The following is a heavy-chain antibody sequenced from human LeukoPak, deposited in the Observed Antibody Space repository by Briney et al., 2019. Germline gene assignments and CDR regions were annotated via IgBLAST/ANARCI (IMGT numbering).Heavy chain of an antibody. CDR1: GFTFSSYW. CDR2: INSDGSIT. CDR3: ARAGYYDYVWGSYRPYYFDY. D-gene: IGHD3-16*02. Sequence: GGSLRLSCAASGFTFSSYWMHWVRQAPGKGLVWVSRINSDGSITSYADSVKGRFTISRDNAKNTLYLQMNSLRAEDTAVYYCARAGYYDYVWGSYRPYYFDYWGQGTLVTVSS. J-gene: IGHJ4*02. V-gene: IGHV3-74*01.